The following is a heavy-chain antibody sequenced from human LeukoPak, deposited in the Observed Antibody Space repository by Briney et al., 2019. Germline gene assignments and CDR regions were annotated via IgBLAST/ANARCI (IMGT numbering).Heavy chain of an antibody. D-gene: IGHD3-22*01. V-gene: IGHV3-48*04. CDR1: GFTFSSHS. J-gene: IGHJ4*02. CDR3: ARDYYDSSGLDY. CDR2: ISRSSSTI. Sequence: GGSLRLSCGASGFTFSSHSMNWVRQAPGKGLEWVSYISRSSSTIYYADSVKGRFTISRDNAKKSVYLEMNSLRAEDTAVYYCARDYYDSSGLDYWGQGTLVTVSS.